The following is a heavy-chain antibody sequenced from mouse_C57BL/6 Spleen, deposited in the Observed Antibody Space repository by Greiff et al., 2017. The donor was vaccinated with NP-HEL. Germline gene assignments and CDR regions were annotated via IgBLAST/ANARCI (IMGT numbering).Heavy chain of an antibody. Sequence: EVKVEESGPGLVKPSQSLSLTCSVTGYSITSGYYWNWIRQFPGNKLEWMGYISYDGSNNYNPSLKNRISITRDTSKNQFFLKLNSVTTEDTATYYCARRYAMDYWGQGTSVTVSS. CDR2: ISYDGSN. CDR1: GYSITSGYY. CDR3: ARRYAMDY. V-gene: IGHV3-6*01. J-gene: IGHJ4*01.